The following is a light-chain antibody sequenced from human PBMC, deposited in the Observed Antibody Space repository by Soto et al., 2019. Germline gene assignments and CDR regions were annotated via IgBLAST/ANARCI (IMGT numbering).Light chain of an antibody. J-gene: IGLJ2*01. Sequence: QSVLTQPPSASGSPGQSVTISCTGTSSDVGGYNYVSWYQQHPGKDPKLMISEVSKRPSGVPDRFSGSKSGNTASLTVSGLQAEDEADYYCSSFAGNNNLVFGGGTQLTVL. CDR2: EVS. V-gene: IGLV2-8*01. CDR1: SSDVGGYNY. CDR3: SSFAGNNNLV.